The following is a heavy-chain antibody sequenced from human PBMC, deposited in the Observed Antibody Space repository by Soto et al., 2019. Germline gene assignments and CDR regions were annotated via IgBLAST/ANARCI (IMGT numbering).Heavy chain of an antibody. J-gene: IGHJ4*02. D-gene: IGHD3-22*01. Sequence: PGGSLRLSCAASGFTVSSNYMSWVRQAPGKGLEWVSVIYAGGNIHYADSVEGRFTISRDNSNNMLYLQMNSLRAEDTAVYYCVREKVTMIVGFYYFDYWGQGTRVTAPQ. V-gene: IGHV3-66*01. CDR3: VREKVTMIVGFYYFDY. CDR2: IYAGGNI. CDR1: GFTVSSNY.